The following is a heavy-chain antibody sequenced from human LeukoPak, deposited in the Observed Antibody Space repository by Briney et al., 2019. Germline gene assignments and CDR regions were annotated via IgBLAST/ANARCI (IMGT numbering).Heavy chain of an antibody. CDR2: ISADGGST. J-gene: IGHJ4*02. CDR1: GLNFGDSA. V-gene: IGHV3-43*02. Sequence: GGSLRLSCVASGLNFGDSAMHWVRQAPGKGLEWVSLISADGGSTFSSDSVKGRFSISRDNSKNSLYLQMDSLRSEDTAKYYCAKESGKFDYWGQGTLVAVSS. CDR3: AKESGKFDY.